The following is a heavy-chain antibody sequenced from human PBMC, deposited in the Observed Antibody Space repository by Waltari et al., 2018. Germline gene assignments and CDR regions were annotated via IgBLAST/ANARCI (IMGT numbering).Heavy chain of an antibody. D-gene: IGHD6-13*01. J-gene: IGHJ4*02. Sequence: QVQLQESGPGLVKPSGTLSLTCAVSGGSISSSNWWSWVRQPPGKGLEWIGEIYHSGSTNYNPSLKSRDTISVDKSKNQFSLKLSSVTAADTAVYYCASFGYSSSWDTYYFDYWGQGTLVTVSS. CDR3: ASFGYSSSWDTYYFDY. CDR2: IYHSGST. V-gene: IGHV4-4*02. CDR1: GGSISSSNW.